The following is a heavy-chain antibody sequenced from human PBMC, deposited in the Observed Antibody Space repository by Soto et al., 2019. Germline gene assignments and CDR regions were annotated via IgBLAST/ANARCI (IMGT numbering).Heavy chain of an antibody. CDR1: GGTFSSYA. Sequence: ASVKVSCKASGGTFSSYAISWVRQAPGQGLEWMGGIIPIFGTANYAQKFQGRVTITADESTSTAYMELSSLRSEDTAVYYCAREAGVSPGIPQPFDYWGQGTLVTVSS. CDR3: AREAGVSPGIPQPFDY. V-gene: IGHV1-69*13. D-gene: IGHD3-10*01. CDR2: IIPIFGTA. J-gene: IGHJ4*02.